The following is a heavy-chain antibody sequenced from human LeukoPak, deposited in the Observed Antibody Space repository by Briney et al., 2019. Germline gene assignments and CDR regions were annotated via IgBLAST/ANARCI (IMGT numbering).Heavy chain of an antibody. CDR3: ARDLYHRYYHNSGHAFDY. CDR1: GYIFTSYN. CDR2: INPSGGST. V-gene: IGHV1-46*01. J-gene: IGHJ4*02. D-gene: IGHD3-22*01. Sequence: ASVKVSCKASGYIFTSYNMHWVRQAPGQGLEWMGIINPSGGSTNYAQKFQGRVTMTRDTSTSTVSVELSSLRSEDTAVYYCARDLYHRYYHNSGHAFDYWGQGTLVTVSS.